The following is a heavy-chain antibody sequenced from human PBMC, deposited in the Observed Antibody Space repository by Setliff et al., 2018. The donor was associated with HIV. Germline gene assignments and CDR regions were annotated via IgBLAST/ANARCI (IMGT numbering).Heavy chain of an antibody. V-gene: IGHV1-2*02. CDR2: INPHSGGT. CDR3: ARGAYYYDTSGYPRDPFDL. CDR1: GYTFTGYY. D-gene: IGHD3-22*01. Sequence: GASVKVSCKASGYTFTGYYIYWVRQAPGQGLEWMGWINPHSGGTNYAQKFQGRVTMTRDTSISTASVELSRLRSDDTAVYYCARGAYYYDTSGYPRDPFDLWGQGTMVTVSS. J-gene: IGHJ3*01.